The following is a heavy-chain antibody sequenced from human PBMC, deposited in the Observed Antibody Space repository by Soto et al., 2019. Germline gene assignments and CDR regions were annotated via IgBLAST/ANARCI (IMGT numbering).Heavy chain of an antibody. J-gene: IGHJ4*02. CDR2: IWYDGSNT. V-gene: IGHV3-33*01. CDR3: ARDLKTRHCDY. Sequence: QVQLVESGGGVVQPGRSLRLSCAASGFAFHGYAMHWVRQAPGKGLEWVAIIWYDGSNTYYGDSVKGRFTISRDNSKNTVYLQMNSLRFEDTAVYYCARDLKTRHCDYWGQGILVTVSS. D-gene: IGHD4-17*01. CDR1: GFAFHGYA.